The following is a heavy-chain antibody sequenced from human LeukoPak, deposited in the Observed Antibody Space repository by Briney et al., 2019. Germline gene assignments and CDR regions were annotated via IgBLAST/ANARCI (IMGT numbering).Heavy chain of an antibody. CDR1: GFTFNTFN. V-gene: IGHV3-21*01. D-gene: IGHD3-9*01. Sequence: GGSLRLSCAASGFTFNTFNMNWVRQAPGKGLEWVSSITSGGDYIYYADSVKDRFTTSRDNAKNSLSLQLNSLRVEGTAVYYCARGHYDVLAASYKWTPDYWGQGTLVTVSS. CDR2: ITSGGDYI. J-gene: IGHJ4*02. CDR3: ARGHYDVLAASYKWTPDY.